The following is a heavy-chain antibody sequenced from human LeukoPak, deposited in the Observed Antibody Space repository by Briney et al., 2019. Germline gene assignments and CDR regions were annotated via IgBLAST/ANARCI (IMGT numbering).Heavy chain of an antibody. CDR1: GGSISNYY. V-gene: IGHV4-39*07. D-gene: IGHD1-26*01. Sequence: SETLSLTCTVSGGSISNYYWSWIRQPPGKGLEWIGRIYYSGSTYYNPSLKSRVTISVDTSKNQFSLKLNSVTAADTAVYYCARGYSGSRYYYYYMDVWGKGTTVTVSS. J-gene: IGHJ6*03. CDR3: ARGYSGSRYYYYYMDV. CDR2: IYYSGST.